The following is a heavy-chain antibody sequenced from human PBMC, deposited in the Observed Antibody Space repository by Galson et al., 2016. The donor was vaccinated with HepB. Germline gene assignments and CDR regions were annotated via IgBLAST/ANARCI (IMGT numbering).Heavy chain of an antibody. D-gene: IGHD2-2*01. Sequence: SETLSLTCTVSGGSISGSTYYWGWIRQPPGEGLEWIGNIYYTGSTYNNPSLKSRVTMSVDPSKDQLSLKFSAVTATDTAVYHCSRFYCRPTSCCGHCGMDVWGQGTTVTVSS. J-gene: IGHJ6*02. CDR1: GGSISGSTYY. V-gene: IGHV4-39*01. CDR2: IYYTGST. CDR3: SRFYCRPTSCCGHCGMDV.